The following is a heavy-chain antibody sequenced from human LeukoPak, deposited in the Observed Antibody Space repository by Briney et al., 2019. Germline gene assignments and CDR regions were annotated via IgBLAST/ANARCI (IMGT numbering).Heavy chain of an antibody. CDR1: GGSISSYY. CDR3: ARLGGYTTIYYYYYMDV. V-gene: IGHV4-4*07. Sequence: NPSETLSLTCTVSGGSISSYYWSWIRQPAGKGLEWIGRIYTSGSTNYNPSLKSRVTMSVDTSKNQFSLKLSSVTAADTAVYYCARLGGYTTIYYYYYMDVWGKGTTVTVSS. J-gene: IGHJ6*03. CDR2: IYTSGST. D-gene: IGHD2-2*02.